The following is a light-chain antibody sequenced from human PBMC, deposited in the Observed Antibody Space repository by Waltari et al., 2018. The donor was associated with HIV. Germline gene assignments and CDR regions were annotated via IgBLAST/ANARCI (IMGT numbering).Light chain of an antibody. Sequence: QSALTQPASVSGSPGQSITISCTGTRRDVGGYNYVSWYQPHPGKAPKLMIYEVSNRPSGVSNRFSGSKSGNTASLTISGLQAEDEADYYCSSYTSSSTLVFGGGTKLTVL. CDR1: RRDVGGYNY. V-gene: IGLV2-14*01. J-gene: IGLJ2*01. CDR2: EVS. CDR3: SSYTSSSTLV.